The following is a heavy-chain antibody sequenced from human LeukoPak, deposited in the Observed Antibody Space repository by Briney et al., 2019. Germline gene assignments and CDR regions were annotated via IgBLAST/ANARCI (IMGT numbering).Heavy chain of an antibody. CDR3: VANGEY. Sequence: PSGTLSLTCTVSGASVSSDTYYWNWMRQPPGKGLEWIGYVYGSGSTDYHPSLKSRVTISVYSSLNHLSLKLTSVTPTDTAVYYCVANGEYWAQGTLVTVSS. CDR2: VYGSGST. V-gene: IGHV4-61*03. CDR1: GASVSSDTYY. J-gene: IGHJ4*02.